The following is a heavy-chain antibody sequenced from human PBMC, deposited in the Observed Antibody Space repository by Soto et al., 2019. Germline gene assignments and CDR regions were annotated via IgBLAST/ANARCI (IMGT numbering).Heavy chain of an antibody. CDR1: GGSFSGYY. D-gene: IGHD3-16*02. V-gene: IGHV4-34*01. J-gene: IGHJ5*01. CDR3: ARLYDYIWGSYRDRNWFDP. CDR2: INHSGST. Sequence: QVQLQQWGAGLLKPSETLSLTCAVYGGSFSGYYWSWIRQPPGKGVEWIGEINHSGSTNYNPSLKRRVTLSVNTSKHQFSLKLSSVTAAETAVYYCARLYDYIWGSYRDRNWFDPWGQGTLVTVSS.